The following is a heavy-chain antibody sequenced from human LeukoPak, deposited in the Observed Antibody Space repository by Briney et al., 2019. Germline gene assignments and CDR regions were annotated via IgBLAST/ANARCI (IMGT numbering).Heavy chain of an antibody. CDR1: GFTFSSYA. Sequence: GESLRLSCAASGFTFSSYAMSWVRQAPGKGLEWVAFIRYDGSNKYYADSVKGRFTISRDNSKNTLYLQMNSLRAEDTAVYYCAKLWGAAIDYWGQGTLVTVSS. CDR2: IRYDGSNK. CDR3: AKLWGAAIDY. D-gene: IGHD1-26*01. J-gene: IGHJ4*02. V-gene: IGHV3-30*02.